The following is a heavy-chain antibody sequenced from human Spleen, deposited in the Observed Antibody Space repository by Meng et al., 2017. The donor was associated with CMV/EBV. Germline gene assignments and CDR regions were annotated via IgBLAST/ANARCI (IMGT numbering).Heavy chain of an antibody. CDR2: IYTSGST. CDR3: AREGLETLFDY. CDR1: GGSIRSYY. Sequence: QEEAPELVKPSETLSLPCTVSGGSIRSYYWSWIRQPAGKGLEWIGRIYTSGSTNYNPSLKSRVTMSVDTSKNQFSLKLSSVTAADTAVYYCAREGLETLFDYWGQGTLVTVSS. J-gene: IGHJ4*02. D-gene: IGHD5-12*01. V-gene: IGHV4-4*07.